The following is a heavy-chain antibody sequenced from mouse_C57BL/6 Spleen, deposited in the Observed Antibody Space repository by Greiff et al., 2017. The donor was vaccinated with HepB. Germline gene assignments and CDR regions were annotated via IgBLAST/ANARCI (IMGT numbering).Heavy chain of an antibody. CDR2: INPNYGTT. CDR1: GYSFTDYN. D-gene: IGHD3-2*02. V-gene: IGHV1-39*01. Sequence: VHVKQSGPELVKPGASVKISCKASGYSFTDYNMNWVKQSNGKSLEWIGVINPNYGTTSYNQKFKGKATLTVDQSSSTAYMQLNSLTSEDSAVYYCATGSSGPYAFDYWGQGTSVTVSS. CDR3: ATGSSGPYAFDY. J-gene: IGHJ4*01.